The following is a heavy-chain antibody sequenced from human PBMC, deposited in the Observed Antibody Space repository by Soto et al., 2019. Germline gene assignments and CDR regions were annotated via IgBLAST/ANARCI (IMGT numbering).Heavy chain of an antibody. CDR1: GFSLSPYW. CDR3: ARDLGGPDY. Sequence: PGGSLRLSCAASGFSLSPYWMHWVRQVPGRGLERVARLSSDGFGAAYADSVKGRFFISRDIARNTLSLQMNSLRADDTAVYYCARDLGGPDYWGRGTSVTVSS. CDR2: LSSDGFGA. V-gene: IGHV3-74*03. J-gene: IGHJ4*02. D-gene: IGHD3-16*01.